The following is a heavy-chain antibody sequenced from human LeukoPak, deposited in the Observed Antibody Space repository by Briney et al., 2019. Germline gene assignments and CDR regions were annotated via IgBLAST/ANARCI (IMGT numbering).Heavy chain of an antibody. CDR3: ARDAGWFGEKRYFDY. J-gene: IGHJ4*02. Sequence: GGSLRLSCAASGFSFSSYAMHWVRQAPSKGLEWVALILYDGSNKYYAESVKGRFTISRDNSKNTLYLQIDSLRVEDAAVYYCARDAGWFGEKRYFDYWGQGTLVTVSS. D-gene: IGHD3-10*01. V-gene: IGHV3-30*04. CDR2: ILYDGSNK. CDR1: GFSFSSYA.